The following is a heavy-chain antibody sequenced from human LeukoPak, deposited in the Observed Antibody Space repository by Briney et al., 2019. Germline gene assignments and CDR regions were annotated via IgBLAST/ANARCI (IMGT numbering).Heavy chain of an antibody. CDR1: GFTFSSYS. D-gene: IGHD5-18*01. CDR2: ISSSSSYI. Sequence: GGSLRLSCAASGFTFSSYSMNWVRQAPGKGLEWASSISSSSSYIYYADSVKGRFTISRDNAKNSLYLQMNSLRAEDTAVYYCARDRYYTAMGTGGDYWGQGTLVTVSS. CDR3: ARDRYYTAMGTGGDY. J-gene: IGHJ4*02. V-gene: IGHV3-21*01.